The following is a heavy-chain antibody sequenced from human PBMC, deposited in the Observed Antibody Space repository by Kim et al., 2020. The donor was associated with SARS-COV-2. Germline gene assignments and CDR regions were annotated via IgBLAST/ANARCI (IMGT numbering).Heavy chain of an antibody. V-gene: IGHV3-23*01. Sequence: GGSLRLSCAASGFTFSSYAMSWVRQAPGKGLEWVSAISGSGGSTYYADSVKGRFTISRDNSKNTLYLQMNSLRAEDTAVYYCAKDLLLWFGELSPDGWYFDLCGRGTLVTVSS. CDR3: AKDLLLWFGELSPDGWYFDL. CDR1: GFTFSSYA. J-gene: IGHJ2*01. D-gene: IGHD3-10*01. CDR2: ISGSGGST.